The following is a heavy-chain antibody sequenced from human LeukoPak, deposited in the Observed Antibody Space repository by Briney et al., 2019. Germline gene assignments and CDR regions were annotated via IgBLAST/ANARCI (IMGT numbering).Heavy chain of an antibody. CDR3: ARSAVVLPYYFDS. J-gene: IGHJ4*02. CDR1: GHTLTELS. Sequence: GASVKVSXKVSGHTLTELSIHWLRQAPGKGLEWIGFFDPEDGKAIYPQHFQGRISITGDTSRDTVHMELTSLTDEDTAVYYCARSAVVLPYYFDSWGQGTLVTVSS. D-gene: IGHD3-22*01. CDR2: FDPEDGKA. V-gene: IGHV1-24*01.